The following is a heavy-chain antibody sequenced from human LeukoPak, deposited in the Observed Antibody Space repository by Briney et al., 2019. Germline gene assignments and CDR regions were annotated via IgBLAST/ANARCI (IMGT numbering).Heavy chain of an antibody. CDR1: GGSISSYY. J-gene: IGHJ4*02. CDR2: IYYSGST. V-gene: IGHV4-59*08. CDR3: ARHGYYYDSSGYYYVGSFDY. Sequence: SETLSLTCTVSGGSISSYYWSWIRQPPGKGLEWIGYIYYSGSTNYNPSLKSRVTISVDTSKNQFSLKLSSVTAADTAVYYCARHGYYYDSSGYYYVGSFDYWGQGTLFTVSP. D-gene: IGHD3-22*01.